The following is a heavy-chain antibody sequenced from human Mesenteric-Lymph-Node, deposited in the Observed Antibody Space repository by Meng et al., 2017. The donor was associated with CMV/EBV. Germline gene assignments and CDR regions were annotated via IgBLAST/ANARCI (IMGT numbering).Heavy chain of an antibody. CDR3: VRVWWGSGGPLGVDV. V-gene: IGHV4-39*06. D-gene: IGHD2-8*02. CDR1: GVSISSSSYY. CDR2: IYYSGTT. J-gene: IGHJ6*02. Sequence: SETLSLTCSVSGVSISSSSYYWGWIRQPPGKGLEWIGNIYYSGTTYYNPSLKSRVTISVDTSKEQFTLKLSSVTAADTAVYYCVRVWWGSGGPLGVDVWGQGTTVTVSS.